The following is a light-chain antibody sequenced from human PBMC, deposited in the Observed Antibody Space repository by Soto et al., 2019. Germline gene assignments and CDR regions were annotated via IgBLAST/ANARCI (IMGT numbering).Light chain of an antibody. CDR3: NSYTSSTPYV. Sequence: QSVLTQPASVSGSPGQSITISCTGTSSDVGGYNYVSWYQQHPGKAPQLVIYDVTNRPSGVSYRFSGSKSGNTASLTISGLQAEDEADYYCNSYTSSTPYVFGTGTKLTVL. J-gene: IGLJ1*01. V-gene: IGLV2-14*01. CDR2: DVT. CDR1: SSDVGGYNY.